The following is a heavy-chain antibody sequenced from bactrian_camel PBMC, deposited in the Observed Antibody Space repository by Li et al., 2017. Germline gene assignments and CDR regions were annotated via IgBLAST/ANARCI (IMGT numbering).Heavy chain of an antibody. Sequence: HVQLVESGGGSVQAGGSLLLSCEVSAYIDNMKCVGWFRQAPGKEREGVASIYLPGGSTYYADSVKGRFTISQDRAKNTVYLQMNSLKPEDTGMYYCVTDYDDNWYLWGNWGQGTQVTVS. D-gene: IGHD6*01. J-gene: IGHJ4*01. CDR1: AYIDNMKC. CDR2: IYLPGGST. CDR3: VTDYDDNWYLWGN. V-gene: IGHV3S54*01.